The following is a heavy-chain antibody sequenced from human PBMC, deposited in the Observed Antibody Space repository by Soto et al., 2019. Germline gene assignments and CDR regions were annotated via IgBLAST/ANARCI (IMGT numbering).Heavy chain of an antibody. CDR2: IHHSGAI. D-gene: IGHD2-21*02. CDR3: AREDDGGDSLDV. CDR1: GGSINSDYYH. Sequence: SETLSPTCTVSGGSINSDYYHRTWIRRSPGKGLEWIGYIHHSGAILYNPSFKSRLAISVDTSRNQFSLHLSSVTDTDTAVYFCAREDDGGDSLDVWGQGTTVTVSS. V-gene: IGHV4-30-4*08. J-gene: IGHJ6*02.